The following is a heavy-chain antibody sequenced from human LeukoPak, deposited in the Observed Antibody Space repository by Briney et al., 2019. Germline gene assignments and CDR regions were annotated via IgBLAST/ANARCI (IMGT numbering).Heavy chain of an antibody. CDR3: ARAIDICYGY. CDR1: GYTFTGYY. D-gene: IGHD3-16*01. CDR2: INPNSGGT. Sequence: GASVKVSCKASGYTFTGYYMHWVRQAPGQGLEWMGWINPNSGGTNYAQKFQGRATMTRDTSISTAYMELSRLRSDDTAVYYCARAIDICYGYWGQGTLVTVSS. V-gene: IGHV1-2*02. J-gene: IGHJ4*02.